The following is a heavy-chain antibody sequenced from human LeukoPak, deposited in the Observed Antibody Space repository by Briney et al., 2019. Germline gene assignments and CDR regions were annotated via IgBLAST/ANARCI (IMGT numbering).Heavy chain of an antibody. CDR3: SGRDSSRNPWAY. D-gene: IGHD2-2*01. J-gene: IGHJ4*02. V-gene: IGHV3-7*01. CDR1: GFNFNTFW. CDR2: IRPDGSDK. Sequence: GGSLRLSCAASGFNFNTFWMNWVRLAPGRGLEWLANIRPDGSDKYYVDSVRGRFTISRDNGKNLVYLEMNSLRVEDTAVYYCSGRDSSRNPWAYWGQGTLVSVSS.